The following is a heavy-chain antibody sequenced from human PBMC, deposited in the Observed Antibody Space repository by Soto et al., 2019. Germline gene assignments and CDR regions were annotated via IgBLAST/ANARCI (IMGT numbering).Heavy chain of an antibody. J-gene: IGHJ4*02. D-gene: IGHD5-12*01. CDR2: IIPILGIA. Sequence: QVQLVQSGAEVKKPGSSVKVSCKASGGTFSSYTISWVRQAPGQGLEWMGRIIPILGIANYAQKFQGRVTITADKSTSTAYMELSSLRSEDTAVYYCMSGNGLIVATLPLHYWGQGTLVTVSS. V-gene: IGHV1-69*02. CDR3: MSGNGLIVATLPLHY. CDR1: GGTFSSYT.